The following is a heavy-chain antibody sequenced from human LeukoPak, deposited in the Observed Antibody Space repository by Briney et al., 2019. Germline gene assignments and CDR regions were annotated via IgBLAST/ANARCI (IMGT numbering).Heavy chain of an antibody. J-gene: IGHJ3*01. CDR1: GLTVRSNY. D-gene: IGHD6-19*01. CDR2: TYCGGTT. CDR3: ARDFFGWGYDAFDV. Sequence: GWSLRLSCAASGLTVRSNYMSWVRQAPAKGLDWVSVTYCGGTTYYADSVKGRFTISRDNSKNTLFLQMSSLRAEDTAVYYCARDFFGWGYDAFDVWGQGTMVTVSS. V-gene: IGHV3-53*01.